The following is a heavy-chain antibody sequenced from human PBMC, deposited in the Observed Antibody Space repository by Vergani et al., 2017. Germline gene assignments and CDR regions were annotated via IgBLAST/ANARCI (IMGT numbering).Heavy chain of an antibody. CDR2: IYHSGSP. V-gene: IGHV4-30-2*01. J-gene: IGHJ6*03. Sequence: QLQLQESGSGLVKPSQTLSLTCAVSGGSISSGGYSWTWIRQPPGKGLEWIGYIYHSGSPHYNPSLKSRVTISVDRSKNQFSLKLNSVTAADTAVYYCARAYCSSTSCYVDHPNYYYYYMDVWGKGTTVTVSS. D-gene: IGHD2-2*01. CDR1: GGSISSGGYS. CDR3: ARAYCSSTSCYVDHPNYYYYYMDV.